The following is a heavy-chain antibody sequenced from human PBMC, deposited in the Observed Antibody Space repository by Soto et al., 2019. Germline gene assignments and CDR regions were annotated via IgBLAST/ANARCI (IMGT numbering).Heavy chain of an antibody. Sequence: EVQLLESGGDLVQPGGSLRLSCTASGFTFRSYAMSWVRQAPGKGLEWVSGISSSGSSSYYADSVKGRFTISRDNSKTTLYLQMNSLRAEDTAKYSFAKERGETGYCSGGSCYSDYWGQGTLVTVSS. CDR1: GFTFRSYA. D-gene: IGHD2-15*01. CDR2: ISSSGSSS. CDR3: AKERGETGYCSGGSCYSDY. J-gene: IGHJ4*02. V-gene: IGHV3-23*01.